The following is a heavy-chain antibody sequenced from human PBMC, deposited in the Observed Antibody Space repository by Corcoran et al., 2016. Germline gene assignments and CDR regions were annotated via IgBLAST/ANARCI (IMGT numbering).Heavy chain of an antibody. CDR1: GDSVSSNSAT. Sequence: QVQLQQSGPGLVKPSQTLSLACAISGDSVSSNSATWNWIRQSPSRGLEWLGRKYYRSKWYNDYAVSVKSRMTINPDTSKNQFSLQLNSVTPEDTAVYYCVREGETRRYGMDVWGQGTTVTVSS. D-gene: IGHD6-6*01. CDR3: VREGETRRYGMDV. CDR2: KYYRSKWYN. V-gene: IGHV6-1*01. J-gene: IGHJ6*02.